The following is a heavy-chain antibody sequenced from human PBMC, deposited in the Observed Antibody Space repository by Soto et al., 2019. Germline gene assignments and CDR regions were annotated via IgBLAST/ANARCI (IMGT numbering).Heavy chain of an antibody. V-gene: IGHV1-18*01. CDR2: INACNGNT. CDR3: TRARAGVPAAMDYYYYYGMDV. D-gene: IGHD2-2*01. CDR1: GYTFTSYG. Sequence: ASVKVSCKASGYTFTSYGISWVRQAPGQGLEWMGWINACNGNTKYSQKFQGRVTITRDTSASTAYMELSSLRSEDTAVYYCTRARAGVPAAMDYYYYYGMDVWGQGTTVTVSS. J-gene: IGHJ6*02.